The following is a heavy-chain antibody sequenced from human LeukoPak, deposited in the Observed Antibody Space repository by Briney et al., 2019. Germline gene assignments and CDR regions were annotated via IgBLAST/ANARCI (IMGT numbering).Heavy chain of an antibody. J-gene: IGHJ4*02. D-gene: IGHD2-2*01. CDR1: GFTFSSYA. CDR3: AKVWRYCSSTSCYSLDY. V-gene: IGHV3-23*01. Sequence: GGSLRLSCAASGFTFSSYAMSWVRQAPGKGLGWVSAISGSGGSTYYADSVKGRFTISRDNSKNTLYLQMNSLRAEDTAVYYCAKVWRYCSSTSCYSLDYWGQGTLVTVSS. CDR2: ISGSGGST.